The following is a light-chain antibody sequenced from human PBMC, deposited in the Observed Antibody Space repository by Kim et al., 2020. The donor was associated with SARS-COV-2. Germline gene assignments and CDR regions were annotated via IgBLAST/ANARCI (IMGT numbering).Light chain of an antibody. Sequence: ASVGDRVTITCRASQDIANSLSWYQQKPGTVPKVLIYAASTLQSGVPSRFSGSGSGTEFTLTIGSLQTEDVATYYCQKYNSAPWTFGPGTKVDIK. CDR3: QKYNSAPWT. J-gene: IGKJ1*01. CDR1: QDIANS. CDR2: AAS. V-gene: IGKV1-27*01.